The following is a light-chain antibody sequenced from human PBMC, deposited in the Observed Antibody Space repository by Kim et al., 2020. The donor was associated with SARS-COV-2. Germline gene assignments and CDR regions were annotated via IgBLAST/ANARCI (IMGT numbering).Light chain of an antibody. CDR1: SRDVGSYNL. V-gene: IGLV2-23*02. CDR2: EVT. Sequence: QSVTISCTGTSRDVGSYNLVSWYQHHPGKAPKLMISEVTKRPSGVSDRFSGSKSGNTASLTISGLQAEDEADYYCCSYAGSRIFLVFGGGTKLTVL. J-gene: IGLJ3*02. CDR3: CSYAGSRIFLV.